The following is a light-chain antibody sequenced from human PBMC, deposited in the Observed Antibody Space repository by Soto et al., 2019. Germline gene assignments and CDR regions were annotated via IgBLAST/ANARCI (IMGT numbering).Light chain of an antibody. CDR1: SSNIGSKS. CDR2: SNS. Sequence: QSVLTQPPSASGTPGQRVTISCSGSSSNIGSKSVNWYQQLPGTAPKLLIHSNSQRPSGVPDRFSGSKSGTSASLAISGLKSEDEADYYCAAWDDSLSGPVFGGGTKLTVL. J-gene: IGLJ3*02. CDR3: AAWDDSLSGPV. V-gene: IGLV1-44*01.